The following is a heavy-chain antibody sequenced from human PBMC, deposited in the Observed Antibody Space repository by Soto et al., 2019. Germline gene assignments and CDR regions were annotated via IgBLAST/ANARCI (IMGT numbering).Heavy chain of an antibody. Sequence: GGSLRLSCAGSGFRFSDFYMAWIRQAPGKGLEWVSYISTSGTSVFYADSVKGRFTISRDDAKASLYLQMDSLRADDTAVYFCTRTVALFYRLDSWGQGTLVTVSS. V-gene: IGHV3-11*01. CDR3: TRTVALFYRLDS. J-gene: IGHJ4*02. CDR1: GFRFSDFY. D-gene: IGHD6-19*01. CDR2: ISTSGTSV.